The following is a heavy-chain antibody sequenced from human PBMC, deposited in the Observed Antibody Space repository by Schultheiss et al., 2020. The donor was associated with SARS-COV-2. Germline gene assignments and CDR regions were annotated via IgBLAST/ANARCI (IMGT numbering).Heavy chain of an antibody. Sequence: ETLSLTCAVSGGSISSSNWWSWVRQPPGKGLEWVSAISGSGGSTYYADSVKGRFTISRDNSKNSLYLQMNSLRDEDTAVYYCARVPQQWLGYYYYMDVWGKGTTVTVSS. CDR3: ARVPQQWLGYYYYMDV. CDR1: GGSISSSN. V-gene: IGHV3-23*01. J-gene: IGHJ6*03. D-gene: IGHD6-19*01. CDR2: ISGSGGST.